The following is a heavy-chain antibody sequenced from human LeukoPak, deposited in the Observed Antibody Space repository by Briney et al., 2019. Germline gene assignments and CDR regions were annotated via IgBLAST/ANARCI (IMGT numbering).Heavy chain of an antibody. Sequence: ASVKVSCKASGHTFTSYGISWVRQAPGQGLEWMGWISAYNGNTNYAQKLQGRVTMTTDTSTSTAYMELRSLRSDDTAVYYCARDPAYYYDSSAYWRWGQGTLVTVSS. CDR3: ARDPAYYYDSSAYWR. J-gene: IGHJ4*02. D-gene: IGHD3-22*01. CDR2: ISAYNGNT. CDR1: GHTFTSYG. V-gene: IGHV1-18*01.